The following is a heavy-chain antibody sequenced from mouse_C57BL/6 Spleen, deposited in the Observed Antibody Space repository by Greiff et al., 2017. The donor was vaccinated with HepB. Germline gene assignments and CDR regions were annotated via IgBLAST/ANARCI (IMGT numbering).Heavy chain of an antibody. CDR3: ASPNGKGNYFDY. V-gene: IGHV1-64*01. CDR1: GYTFTSYW. Sequence: QVQLQQPGAELVKPGASVKLSCKASGYTFTSYWMHWVKQRPGQGLEWIGMIHPNSGSTNYNEKFKSKATLTVDKSSSTAYMQLSSLTSEDSAVYYCASPNGKGNYFDYWGQGTTLTVSS. J-gene: IGHJ2*01. D-gene: IGHD2-1*01. CDR2: IHPNSGST.